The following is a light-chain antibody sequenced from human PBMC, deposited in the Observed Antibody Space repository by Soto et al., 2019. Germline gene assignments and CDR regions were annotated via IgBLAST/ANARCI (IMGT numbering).Light chain of an antibody. Sequence: DIQMTQSPSSVSASVGDRVTISCQASQGISRSLAWYQQKPGKAPKLLIYKASNLESGVPSRFSGSGSGTEFTLTFNSLQVDDFATYYCQQYYSFPWTFGQGTKVDIK. CDR1: QGISRS. CDR2: KAS. CDR3: QQYYSFPWT. J-gene: IGKJ1*01. V-gene: IGKV1-5*03.